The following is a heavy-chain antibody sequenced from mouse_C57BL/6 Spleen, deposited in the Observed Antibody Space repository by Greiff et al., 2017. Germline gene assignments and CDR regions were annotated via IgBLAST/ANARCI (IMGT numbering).Heavy chain of an antibody. CDR1: GYTFTSYW. J-gene: IGHJ2*01. Sequence: EVQLQQSGTVLVRPGASVKMSCKTSGYTFTSYWMNWVKQRPGQGLEWIGAIYPGNSDTSYNEKFKGKAKLTADTSASTAYMELSSLTNEDSAVYYCTRSRWDGNFDYWGQGTTLTVSS. D-gene: IGHD4-1*01. CDR2: IYPGNSDT. V-gene: IGHV1-5*01. CDR3: TRSRWDGNFDY.